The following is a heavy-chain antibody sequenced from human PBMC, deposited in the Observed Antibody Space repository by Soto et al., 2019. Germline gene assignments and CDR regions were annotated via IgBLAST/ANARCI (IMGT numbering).Heavy chain of an antibody. J-gene: IGHJ6*02. CDR3: ARGTGSGDYSNYGRYYYGMDV. Sequence: SETLSLTCAVYGGSFSGYYWSWIRQPPGKGLEWIGEINHSGSTNYNPSLKSRVTISVDTSKNQFSLKLSSVTAADTAVYYCARGTGSGDYSNYGRYYYGMDVWGQGTTVTVSS. CDR2: INHSGST. D-gene: IGHD4-4*01. CDR1: GGSFSGYY. V-gene: IGHV4-34*01.